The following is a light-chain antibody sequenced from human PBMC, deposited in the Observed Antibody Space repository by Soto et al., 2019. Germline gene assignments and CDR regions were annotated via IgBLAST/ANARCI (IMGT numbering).Light chain of an antibody. Sequence: EIVMTQSPATLSVSPGERATLSCRASQSVSSNLAWYQQKPGHAPRLLIYGVSTRATGIPARFSGSGSGTEFTLTISSLQSEDFAVYYCQQYNNRPRTFGGGTKVEIK. CDR1: QSVSSN. V-gene: IGKV3-15*01. CDR2: GVS. J-gene: IGKJ4*01. CDR3: QQYNNRPRT.